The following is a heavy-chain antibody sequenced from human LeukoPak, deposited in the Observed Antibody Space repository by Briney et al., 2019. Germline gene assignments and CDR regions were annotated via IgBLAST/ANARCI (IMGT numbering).Heavy chain of an antibody. J-gene: IGHJ4*02. CDR3: AGGEVMAAAAAAFDY. V-gene: IGHV4-59*01. CDR2: IYYSGST. D-gene: IGHD6-13*01. CDR1: GVSISSYY. Sequence: PSETLSLTCTASGVSISSYYWSWIRQPPGKGLEWIGYIYYSGSTNYNPSLKSRVTISVDTSKNQLSLKMSSVTAADTAVYYCAGGEVMAAAAAAFDYWGQGTLVTVSS.